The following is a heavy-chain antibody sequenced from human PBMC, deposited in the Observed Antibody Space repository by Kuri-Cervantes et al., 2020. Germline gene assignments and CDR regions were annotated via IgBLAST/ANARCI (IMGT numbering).Heavy chain of an antibody. CDR1: GSTFPSYD. D-gene: IGHD3-10*01. J-gene: IGHJ4*02. Sequence: ASVKVSCKASGSTFPSYDINWVRQAPGQGLEWMGWFSPYNGDTKSAQNFQGRVNMTTDTSTSTAYMELRSLRSDDTAVYYCTRSMVRGVPDYWGQGTLVTVSS. CDR2: FSPYNGDT. CDR3: TRSMVRGVPDY. V-gene: IGHV1-18*01.